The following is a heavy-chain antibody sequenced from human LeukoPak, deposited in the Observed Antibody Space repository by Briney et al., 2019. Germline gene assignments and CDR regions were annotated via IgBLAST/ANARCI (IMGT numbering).Heavy chain of an antibody. CDR2: IKQDGSEK. Sequence: GGSLRLSCTVSGFTVSSNSMSWVRQAPGKGLEWVANIKQDGSEKYYVDSVKGRFTISRDNAKNSLYLQMNSLRAEDTAVYYCARVLGDYDDYWGQGTLVTVSS. V-gene: IGHV3-7*01. CDR1: GFTVSSNS. CDR3: ARVLGDYDDY. J-gene: IGHJ4*02. D-gene: IGHD3-3*02.